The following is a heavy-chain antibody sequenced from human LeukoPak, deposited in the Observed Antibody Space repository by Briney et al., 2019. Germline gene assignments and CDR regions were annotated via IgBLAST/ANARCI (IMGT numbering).Heavy chain of an antibody. V-gene: IGHV3-66*01. D-gene: IGHD1-26*01. CDR3: ARVSGXSLTHYFDN. CDR1: GFALTSYT. CDR2: IYSGGST. J-gene: IGHJ4*02. Sequence: GGSLRLSCAASGFALTSYTMSWVRQAPGKGLEWVSVIYSGGSTYYADSVKGRFTISRDNSKNTLYLQMNSLRAEDTAIYYCARVSGXSLTHYFDNWGQGTLVTVSS.